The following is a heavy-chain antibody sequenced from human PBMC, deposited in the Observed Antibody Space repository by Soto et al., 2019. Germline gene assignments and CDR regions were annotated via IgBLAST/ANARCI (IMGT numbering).Heavy chain of an antibody. J-gene: IGHJ6*02. Sequence: PGGSLRLSCAASGFTFSSYSMNWVRQAPGKGLEWVSSISSSSSYIYYADSVKGRFTISRDNAKNSLYLQMNSLRAEDTAVYYCAREREWELLGYYYGMDVWGQGTTVTVSS. CDR3: AREREWELLGYYYGMDV. V-gene: IGHV3-21*01. CDR2: ISSSSSYI. D-gene: IGHD1-26*01. CDR1: GFTFSSYS.